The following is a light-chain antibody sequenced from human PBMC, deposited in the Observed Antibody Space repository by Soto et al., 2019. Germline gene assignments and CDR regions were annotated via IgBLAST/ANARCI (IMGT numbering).Light chain of an antibody. V-gene: IGKV1-16*02. J-gene: IGKJ4*01. CDR3: QHYKSYPLT. Sequence: DIQMTQSPSSLSASVGDRVTITCRASQAITNSLAWFQQKPGKGPKSLIYGVSRLQSGVPSKFSGSGSETDFTLTINNLQPEDSATYYCQHYKSYPLTFGGGTKVDIK. CDR1: QAITNS. CDR2: GVS.